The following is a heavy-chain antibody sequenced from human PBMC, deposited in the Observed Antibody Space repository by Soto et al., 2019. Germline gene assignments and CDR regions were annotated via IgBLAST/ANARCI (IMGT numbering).Heavy chain of an antibody. J-gene: IGHJ6*02. Sequence: PGGSLRLSCAASGFTFSSYAMSWVRQAPGKGLEWVSAISGSGGSTYYADSVKGRFTISRDNSKNTLYLQMNSLRAEDTAVYYCAKDRTTTVPNYYGMDVWGQGTTVTVSS. D-gene: IGHD4-4*01. CDR1: GFTFSSYA. CDR3: AKDRTTTVPNYYGMDV. CDR2: ISGSGGST. V-gene: IGHV3-23*01.